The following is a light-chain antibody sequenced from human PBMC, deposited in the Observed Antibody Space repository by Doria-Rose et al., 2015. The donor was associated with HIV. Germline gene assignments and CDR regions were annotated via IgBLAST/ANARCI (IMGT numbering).Light chain of an antibody. CDR3: HRYGTSWT. J-gene: IGKJ1*01. Sequence: TQSPGTLSLSPGERATLSCRASQSFSSTYLAWYQQKPGQAPSLLIYDGSTRATGIPDRFSASGSGTDFTLTINRLEPEDFALYYCHRYGTSWTFGHGTKVEI. V-gene: IGKV3-20*01. CDR1: QSFSSTY. CDR2: DGS.